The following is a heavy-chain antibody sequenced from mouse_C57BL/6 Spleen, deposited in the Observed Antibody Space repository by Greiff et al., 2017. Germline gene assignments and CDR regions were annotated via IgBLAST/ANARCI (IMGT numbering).Heavy chain of an antibody. CDR3: ARSDYYGSSFYFDY. V-gene: IGHV4-1*01. CDR1: GIDFSRYW. CDR2: INPDSSTI. D-gene: IGHD1-1*01. J-gene: IGHJ2*01. Sequence: EVQLVESGGGLVQPGGSLKLSCAASGIDFSRYWMSWVRRAPGKGLEWIGEINPDSSTINYAPSLKDKFIISRDNAKNTLYMQMSKVRSEDTALYYCARSDYYGSSFYFDYWGQGTTLTVSS.